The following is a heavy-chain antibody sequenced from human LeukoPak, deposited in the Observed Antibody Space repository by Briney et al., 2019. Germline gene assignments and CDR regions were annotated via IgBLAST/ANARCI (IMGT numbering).Heavy chain of an antibody. CDR3: ARAGGGTSFDY. CDR2: IYHSGST. Sequence: SETLSLTCAVSGYSISSGYYWGWIRPPPGKGREWIGSIYHSGSTYYNPSLKRRVTISVDTSKNQFSLKLSSVTAADTAVYYCARAGGGTSFDYWGQGTLVTVSS. J-gene: IGHJ4*02. V-gene: IGHV4-38-2*01. D-gene: IGHD2-2*01. CDR1: GYSISSGYY.